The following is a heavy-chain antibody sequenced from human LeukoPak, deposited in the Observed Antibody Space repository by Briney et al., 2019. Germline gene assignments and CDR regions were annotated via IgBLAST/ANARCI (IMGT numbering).Heavy chain of an antibody. CDR3: ARESGQDY. CDR2: ISTSSSYI. Sequence: GGSLRLSCAASGFTFSSYTMNWVRQAPGKGLEWVSSISTSSSYIYYADSVKGRFTISRDNAMNSLYLQMNGLRAEDTAVYFCARESGQDYWGLGTLVTVSS. CDR1: GFTFSSYT. V-gene: IGHV3-21*01. J-gene: IGHJ4*02. D-gene: IGHD3-3*01.